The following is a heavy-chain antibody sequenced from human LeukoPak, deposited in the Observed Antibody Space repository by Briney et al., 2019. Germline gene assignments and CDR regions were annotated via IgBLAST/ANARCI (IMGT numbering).Heavy chain of an antibody. Sequence: SETLSLTCAVSGGSISSGGYSWSWIRRPPGKGLEWIGYIYHSGSTYYNPSLKSRVTISVDRSKNQFSLKLSSVTAADTAVYYCASTYSSSWNLDYWGREPWSPSPQ. D-gene: IGHD6-13*01. CDR1: GGSISSGGYS. V-gene: IGHV4-30-2*01. CDR2: IYHSGST. J-gene: IGHJ4*02. CDR3: ASTYSSSWNLDY.